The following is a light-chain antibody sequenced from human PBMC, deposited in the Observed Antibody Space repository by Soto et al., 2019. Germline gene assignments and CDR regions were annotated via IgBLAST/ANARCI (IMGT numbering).Light chain of an antibody. CDR3: QQYKGYPYT. Sequence: DIQMTQSPSTLSASVGDRVTMTCRASQTLSGRLAWYQQKPGKAPKVLIYEASNLETGVPSRFSGSGSGTEFTLTITSLQPDDFATYYCQQYKGYPYTFGWGTKLEIK. CDR2: EAS. CDR1: QTLSGR. J-gene: IGKJ2*01. V-gene: IGKV1-5*03.